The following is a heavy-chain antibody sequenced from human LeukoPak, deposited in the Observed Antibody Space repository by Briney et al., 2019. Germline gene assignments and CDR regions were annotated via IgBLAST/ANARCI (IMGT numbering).Heavy chain of an antibody. V-gene: IGHV3-53*01. CDR3: ARDFCSGGSCYPDAFDI. J-gene: IGHJ3*02. Sequence: GGSLRLSCAASGFTVSSNYMSWVRRAPGKGLEWVSLIYSGGVTYYADSVKGRFTISRDNSKNTLYLQMNSLRAEDTAVYYCARDFCSGGSCYPDAFDIWGQGTMVTVSS. CDR1: GFTVSSNY. CDR2: IYSGGVT. D-gene: IGHD2-15*01.